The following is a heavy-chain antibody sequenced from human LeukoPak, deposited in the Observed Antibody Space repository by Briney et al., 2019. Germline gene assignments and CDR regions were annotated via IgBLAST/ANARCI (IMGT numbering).Heavy chain of an antibody. Sequence: PGGSLRLSCAASGFTFSSYGMHWVRQAPGKGLEWVAFIRYDGSNKYYADSVKGRFTISRDNSKNTLYLQMNSLRAEDTAVYYCATQEYSSSWYSGLNYYYGMDVWGQETTVTVSS. CDR3: ATQEYSSSWYSGLNYYYGMDV. CDR1: GFTFSSYG. J-gene: IGHJ6*02. CDR2: IRYDGSNK. D-gene: IGHD6-13*01. V-gene: IGHV3-30*02.